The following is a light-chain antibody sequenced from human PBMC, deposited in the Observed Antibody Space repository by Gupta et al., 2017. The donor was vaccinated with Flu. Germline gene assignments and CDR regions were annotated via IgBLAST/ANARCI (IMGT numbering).Light chain of an antibody. J-gene: IGLJ1*01. Sequence: QSALTQPTSPSGSPGPSVTISCTGTSSDVGGYNYVSWYQQHPGKAPKLMIFEVSKRPSGVPDRFSGSKSGNTASLTVSGLQAEDEADYYCSSYAGSNNVFGTGTKVTVL. CDR3: SSYAGSNNV. V-gene: IGLV2-8*01. CDR2: EVS. CDR1: SSDVGGYNY.